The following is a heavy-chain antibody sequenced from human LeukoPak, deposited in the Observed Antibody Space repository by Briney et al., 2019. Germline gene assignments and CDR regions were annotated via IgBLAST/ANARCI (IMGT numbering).Heavy chain of an antibody. CDR1: GFTFSDYS. J-gene: IGHJ4*02. CDR2: LDASGDNI. CDR3: ARGSHRGAWLIDY. Sequence: GGSLRLSCVTSGFTFSDYSMNWVRQAPGTGPQWISFLDASGDNIDYADSVRGRFTISRDNAKNSLYLHMNSLGDDDTAVYYCARGSHRGAWLIDYWGQGTLVTVSS. D-gene: IGHD4/OR15-4a*01. V-gene: IGHV3-48*02.